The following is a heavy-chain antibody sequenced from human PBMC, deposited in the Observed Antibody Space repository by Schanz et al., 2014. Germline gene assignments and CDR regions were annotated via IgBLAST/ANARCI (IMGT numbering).Heavy chain of an antibody. V-gene: IGHV1-2*02. J-gene: IGHJ4*02. CDR3: ARELRLEYYFDY. D-gene: IGHD4-17*01. Sequence: QVRLVQSGAEVKKPGASVKVSCKASGYTLTGFGVSWVRQAPGQGLEWMGVINPSGGSTKYAQKFQGRVTMTRDTSISTAYMELSSLRSDDTAVYYCARELRLEYYFDYWGQGTQVTVSS. CDR1: GYTLTGFG. CDR2: INPSGGST.